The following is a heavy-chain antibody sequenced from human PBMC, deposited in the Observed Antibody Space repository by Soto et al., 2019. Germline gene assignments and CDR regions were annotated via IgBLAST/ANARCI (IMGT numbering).Heavy chain of an antibody. J-gene: IGHJ4*02. V-gene: IGHV3-74*01. Sequence: PGGSLRLSCAASGFTFSAYLMHWVRQAPGKGLVWVSRIDTDGTRTSYADSVKGRFTISRDNAKNTLYLQMNSLRAEDTAMYYGSRHYGSGTYSVDYWGQGTLVTVSS. CDR2: IDTDGTRT. CDR1: GFTFSAYL. D-gene: IGHD3-10*01. CDR3: SRHYGSGTYSVDY.